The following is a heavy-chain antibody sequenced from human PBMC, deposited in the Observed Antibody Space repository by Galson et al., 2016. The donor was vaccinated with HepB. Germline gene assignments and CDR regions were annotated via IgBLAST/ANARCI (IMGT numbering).Heavy chain of an antibody. Sequence: CAISGDSVSSNSAGWNWVRQSPSRGLEWLGRIYYRSKWFSDYAVSIKSRITINADTSKNQFSLHFTSVTPEDTAVYYCARDKGVVPAADYWGRGSLVTVSS. CDR2: IYYRSKWFS. D-gene: IGHD2-2*01. J-gene: IGHJ4*02. V-gene: IGHV6-1*01. CDR1: GDSVSSNSAG. CDR3: ARDKGVVPAADY.